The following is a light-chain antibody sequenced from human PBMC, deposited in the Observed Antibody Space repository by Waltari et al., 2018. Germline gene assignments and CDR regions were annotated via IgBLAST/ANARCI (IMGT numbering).Light chain of an antibody. CDR1: NIGSHS. V-gene: IGLV3-21*04. CDR2: YDS. J-gene: IGLJ1*01. Sequence: SYVLTQPPPVSVAPGETARTTCGGANIGSHSVHWYQQKPGQAPVLVIRYDSDRPSGIPERFSGSNSANTATLTISRVEAGDEANYYCQVWHAAIDPGVFGTGTEVTV. CDR3: QVWHAAIDPGV.